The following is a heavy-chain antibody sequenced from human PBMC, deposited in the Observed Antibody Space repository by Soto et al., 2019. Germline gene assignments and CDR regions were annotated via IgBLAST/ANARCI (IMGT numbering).Heavy chain of an antibody. D-gene: IGHD2-2*01. CDR1: GFTFSSYS. CDR2: ISSSGTYI. Sequence: LRLSCAAPGFTFSSYSMNRVRQDPGKGLEWVSSISSSGTYIHYADSLKGRFTISRDNAKNSLYLQMISLRAEDTAVYYCARDPSDCSSTSCWGYYALDVWGQGTTVTVSS. J-gene: IGHJ6*02. V-gene: IGHV3-21*01. CDR3: ARDPSDCSSTSCWGYYALDV.